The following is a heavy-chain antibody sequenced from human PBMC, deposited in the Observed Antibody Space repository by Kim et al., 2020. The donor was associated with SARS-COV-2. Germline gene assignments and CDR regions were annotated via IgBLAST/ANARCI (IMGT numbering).Heavy chain of an antibody. J-gene: IGHJ4*02. Sequence: SRPSFQGHVTISADKSISTAYLQWSSLKASDTAMYYCARHKVRGQWLSDYWGQGTLVTVSS. CDR3: ARHKVRGQWLSDY. V-gene: IGHV5-10-1*01. D-gene: IGHD6-19*01.